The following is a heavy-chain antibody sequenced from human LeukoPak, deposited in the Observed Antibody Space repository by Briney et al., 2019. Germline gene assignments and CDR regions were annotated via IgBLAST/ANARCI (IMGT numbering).Heavy chain of an antibody. CDR1: GFTFSSYA. D-gene: IGHD4-17*01. J-gene: IGHJ4*02. Sequence: LRLSCAASGFTFSSYAMSWGRQAPGKGLERIGYIYYSGSTYYNPSLKSRVTISVYTTKTQVSLKLSSLTAADTAVYYSARADGDYAGYWGQGTLVTVSS. CDR3: ARADGDYAGY. V-gene: IGHV4-30-4*08. CDR2: IYYSGST.